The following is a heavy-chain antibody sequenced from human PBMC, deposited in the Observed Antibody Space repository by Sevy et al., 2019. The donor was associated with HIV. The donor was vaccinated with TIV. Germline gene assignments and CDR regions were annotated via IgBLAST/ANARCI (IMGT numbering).Heavy chain of an antibody. CDR1: GFTFVNPW. V-gene: IGHV3-15*01. D-gene: IGHD2-8*02. CDR3: STDPIIVLLVTDGMDV. Sequence: GGSLRLSFAPSGFTFVNPWMSGVRQPPGKGREWVGGIISKTDGGTTAYAAPVKGRFTISRDDSKNTLYLQMNSLKTEDTAVYYCSTDPIIVLLVTDGMDVWGQGTTVTVSS. J-gene: IGHJ6*02. CDR2: IISKTDGGTT.